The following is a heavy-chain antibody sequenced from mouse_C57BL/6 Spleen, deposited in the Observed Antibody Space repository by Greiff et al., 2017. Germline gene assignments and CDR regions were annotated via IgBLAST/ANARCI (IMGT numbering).Heavy chain of an antibody. CDR2: IDPEDGDT. V-gene: IGHV14-1*01. Sequence: EVQVVESGAALVRPGASVKLSCTASGFNINDYYMHWVQQRPEQGLAWIGRIDPEDGDTEYAPQFPGKATITADTYSNTAYLQLSSRPSEDDAVDYCTTEAYYGSSSCDYWGQGTTLTVSS. CDR1: GFNINDYY. D-gene: IGHD1-1*01. J-gene: IGHJ2*01. CDR3: TTEAYYGSSSCDY.